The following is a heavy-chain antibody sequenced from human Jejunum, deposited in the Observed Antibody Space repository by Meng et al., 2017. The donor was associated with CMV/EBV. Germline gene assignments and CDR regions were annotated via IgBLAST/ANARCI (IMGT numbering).Heavy chain of an antibody. Sequence: LPCPVSVGSNRVYSWRWTRQPPGEGPEWVGYVYYTGSTNYNPSRESRASIALDRSKTQISLKLTSVTAADTAVYYCARVGGGFDPWGQGTRVTVSS. CDR2: VYYTGST. CDR3: ARVGGGFDP. V-gene: IGHV4-59*13. D-gene: IGHD3-16*01. J-gene: IGHJ5*02. CDR1: VGSNRVYS.